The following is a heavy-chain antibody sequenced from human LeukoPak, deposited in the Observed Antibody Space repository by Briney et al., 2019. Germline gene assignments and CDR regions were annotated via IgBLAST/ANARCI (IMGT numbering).Heavy chain of an antibody. Sequence: ASVKVSCKASGYTFTSYGISWVRQAPGQGLEWMGWISAYNGNTNYAQKLQGRVTMTTDTSTSTAYMELRSLRSDDTAVYYCARDPGRGYSYGYVFGDGDYWGQGTLVTVSS. V-gene: IGHV1-18*01. CDR1: GYTFTSYG. D-gene: IGHD5-18*01. CDR2: ISAYNGNT. CDR3: ARDPGRGYSYGYVFGDGDY. J-gene: IGHJ4*02.